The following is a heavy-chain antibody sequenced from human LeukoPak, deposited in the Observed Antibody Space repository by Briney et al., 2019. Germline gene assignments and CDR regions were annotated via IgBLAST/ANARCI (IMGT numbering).Heavy chain of an antibody. Sequence: SETLSLTCSVSGYSITSGYYWGWIRQPPGKGLEWIGYIYYSGSTNYNPSLKSRVTISVDTSKNQFSLKLSSVTAADTAVYYCARDSWGHVAFDIWGQGTLVTVSS. D-gene: IGHD3-16*01. CDR1: GYSITSGYY. CDR2: IYYSGST. J-gene: IGHJ1*01. CDR3: ARDSWGHVAFDI. V-gene: IGHV4-59*01.